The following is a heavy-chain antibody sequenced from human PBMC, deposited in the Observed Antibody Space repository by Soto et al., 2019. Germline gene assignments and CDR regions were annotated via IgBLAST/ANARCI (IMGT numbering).Heavy chain of an antibody. J-gene: IGHJ5*02. CDR3: ARRSSSFQRGWFDP. Sequence: QVQLQQWGAGLLKPSETLSLTCAVYGGSFSGYYWSWIRQPPGKGLEWIGEINHSGSTNYNPSLKSRVTISVDTSKNQFCLKLSSVTAADTAVYYCARRSSSFQRGWFDPWGQGTLVTVSS. D-gene: IGHD2-2*01. CDR1: GGSFSGYY. V-gene: IGHV4-34*01. CDR2: INHSGST.